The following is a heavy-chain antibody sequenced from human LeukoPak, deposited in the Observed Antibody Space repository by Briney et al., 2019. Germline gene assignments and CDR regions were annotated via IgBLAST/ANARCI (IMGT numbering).Heavy chain of an antibody. D-gene: IGHD4-23*01. CDR2: IVVGSGNT. CDR3: AAEGRPTVVTFRKGAVDL. CDR1: GFTFTSSA. V-gene: IGHV1-58*01. Sequence: GTSVKVTCKASGFTFTSSAVQWVRQARGQRLEWIGWIVVGSGNTNYAQKFQERVTITRDMSTSTVYMELSSLRSEDTAVYYCAAEGRPTVVTFRKGAVDLWGQGTMVTVSS. J-gene: IGHJ3*01.